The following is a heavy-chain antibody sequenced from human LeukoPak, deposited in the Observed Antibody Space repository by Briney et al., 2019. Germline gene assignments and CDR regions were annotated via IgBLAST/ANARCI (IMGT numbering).Heavy chain of an antibody. CDR3: ANGGSYYDISGYYSVRAFDI. V-gene: IGHV3-23*01. CDR2: ISGSGGST. D-gene: IGHD3-22*01. J-gene: IGHJ3*02. Sequence: PGGSLRLSCAASGFTFSSYSLNWVRQAPGKGLEWVSVISGSGGSTYYADSVKGRFTISRDNSKNTLSLQMNSLRVEDTAVYYCANGGSYYDISGYYSVRAFDIWGQGTMVTVSS. CDR1: GFTFSSYS.